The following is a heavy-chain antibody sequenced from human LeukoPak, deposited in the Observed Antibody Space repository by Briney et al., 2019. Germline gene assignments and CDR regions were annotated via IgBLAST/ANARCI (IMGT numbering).Heavy chain of an antibody. Sequence: ASVKVSCKVSGYTLTELSMHWVRQAPGQGLEWMGGIIPIFGTANYAQKFQGRVTITADKSTSTAYMELSSLRSEDTAVYYCARDTQSGDYGEYWGQGTLVTVSS. CDR2: IIPIFGTA. CDR3: ARDTQSGDYGEY. V-gene: IGHV1-69*06. CDR1: GYTLTELS. D-gene: IGHD2-21*02. J-gene: IGHJ4*02.